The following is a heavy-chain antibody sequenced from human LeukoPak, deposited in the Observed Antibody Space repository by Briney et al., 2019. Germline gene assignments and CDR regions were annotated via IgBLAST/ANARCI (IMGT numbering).Heavy chain of an antibody. D-gene: IGHD4-17*01. CDR3: ARHSSYGDFDY. V-gene: IGHV3-30*04. Sequence: PGGSLRLSCAASGFTFSSYAMHWARQAPGKGLEWVAVISYDGSNKYYADSVKGRFTISRDNSKNTLYLQMNSLRAEDTAVYYCARHSSYGDFDYWGQGTLVTVSS. CDR2: ISYDGSNK. J-gene: IGHJ4*02. CDR1: GFTFSSYA.